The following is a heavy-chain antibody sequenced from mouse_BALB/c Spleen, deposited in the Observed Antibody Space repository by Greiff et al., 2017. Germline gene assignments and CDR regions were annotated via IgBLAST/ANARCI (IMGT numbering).Heavy chain of an antibody. J-gene: IGHJ1*01. CDR1: GFTFSSYA. CDR3: ARGPDNWYFDV. V-gene: IGHV5-6-5*01. CDR2: ISSGGST. Sequence: EVHLVESGGGLVKPGGSLKLSCAASGFTFSSYAMSWVRQTPEKRLEWVASISSGGSTYYPDSVKGRFTISRDNARNILYLQMSSLRSEDTAMYYCARGPDNWYFDVWGAGTTVTVSS.